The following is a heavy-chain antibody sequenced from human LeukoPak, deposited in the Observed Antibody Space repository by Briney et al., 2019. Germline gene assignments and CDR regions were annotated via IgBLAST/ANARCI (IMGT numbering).Heavy chain of an antibody. D-gene: IGHD4-11*01. CDR1: GFTFSSYS. J-gene: IGHJ4*02. CDR2: IRGDGSFT. Sequence: GGSLRLSCAASGFTFSSYSMNWVRQAPGKGLEWVSRIRGDGSFTSYADSVKGRFTISRDNAKNTLFLQMNSLRAEDTAVYYCARDDYTRYWGQGTLVTVSS. V-gene: IGHV3-74*01. CDR3: ARDDYTRY.